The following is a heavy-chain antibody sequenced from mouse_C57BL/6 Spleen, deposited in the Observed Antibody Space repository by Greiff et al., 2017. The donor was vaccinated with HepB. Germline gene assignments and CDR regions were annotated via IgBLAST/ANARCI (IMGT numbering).Heavy chain of an antibody. Sequence: EVKLMESGGGLVQPGGSLKLSCAASGFTFSDYYMYWVRQTPEKRLEWVAYISNGGGSTYYPDTVKGRFTISRDNAKNTLYLQMSRLKSEDTAMYYCARRLGSSFGGFAYWGQGTLVTVSA. CDR3: ARRLGSSFGGFAY. CDR2: ISNGGGST. D-gene: IGHD1-1*01. CDR1: GFTFSDYY. V-gene: IGHV5-12*01. J-gene: IGHJ3*01.